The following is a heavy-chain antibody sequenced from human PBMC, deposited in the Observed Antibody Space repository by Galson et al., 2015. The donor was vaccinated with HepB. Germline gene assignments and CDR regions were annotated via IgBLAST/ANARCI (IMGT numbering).Heavy chain of an antibody. D-gene: IGHD2-15*01. J-gene: IGHJ4*02. Sequence: SLRLSCAASGFDFSTYSMNWVRQAPGKGLEWVSSISSSSSYIYYADSVKGRFTISRDNAKNSLYLQMNSLRAEDTAVYYCARDLMVEAAIIDYWGQGTLVTVSS. V-gene: IGHV3-21*01. CDR2: ISSSSSYI. CDR1: GFDFSTYS. CDR3: ARDLMVEAAIIDY.